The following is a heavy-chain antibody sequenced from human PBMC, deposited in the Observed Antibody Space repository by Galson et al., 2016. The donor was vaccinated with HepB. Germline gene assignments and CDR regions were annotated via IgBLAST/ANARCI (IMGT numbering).Heavy chain of an antibody. V-gene: IGHV1-69*05. CDR2: TIPVFGTT. CDR1: GVTFSRYS. Sequence: SVKVSCKASGVTFSRYSINWVRQAPGQGLEWMGGTIPVFGTTNYAPKFRGRVTITKEESTSTAYMELSSLRSEDTAVYYCATATISGWYYFDYWGQGTLVTVSS. J-gene: IGHJ4*02. CDR3: ATATISGWYYFDY. D-gene: IGHD6-19*01.